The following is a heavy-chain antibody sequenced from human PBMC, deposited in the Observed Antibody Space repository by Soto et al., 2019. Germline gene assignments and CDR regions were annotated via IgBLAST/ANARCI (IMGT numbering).Heavy chain of an antibody. CDR1: GFPFTRYS. V-gene: IGHV3-21*03. CDR3: ARDAEDLTANFDY. CDR2: ISSTTNYR. Sequence: GGSLRLSCAVSGFPFTRYSMNWGRQAPGRRLAWVSSISSTTNYRYYGDSMKGRFTISRDNAKNSLYLERNSRRAEDTAVYYCARDAEDLTANFDYWGQGTLVTVSS. J-gene: IGHJ4*02.